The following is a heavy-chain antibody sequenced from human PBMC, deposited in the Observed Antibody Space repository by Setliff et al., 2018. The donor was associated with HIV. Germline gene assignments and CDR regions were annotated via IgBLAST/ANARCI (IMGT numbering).Heavy chain of an antibody. V-gene: IGHV4-38-2*02. J-gene: IGHJ3*02. CDR2: FYYSGST. CDR3: ARDPILVAKGAFDI. CDR1: GDFFSSDYY. D-gene: IGHD3-22*01. Sequence: PSETLSLTCTVSGDFFSSDYYWGWIRQPPGKGLEWIGSFYYSGSTNYNPSLKSRVTISVDTSKNQFSLKLSSVTAADTAVYYCARDPILVAKGAFDIWGQGTMGTVSS.